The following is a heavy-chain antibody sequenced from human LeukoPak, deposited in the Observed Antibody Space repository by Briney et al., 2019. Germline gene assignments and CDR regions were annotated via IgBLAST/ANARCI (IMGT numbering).Heavy chain of an antibody. J-gene: IGHJ4*02. D-gene: IGHD4-17*01. CDR2: IKQDGSDQ. V-gene: IGHV3-7*03. CDR3: ARVPTTVTPDYFDY. Sequence: GGSLRLSCAASGFTFNNYWMTWVRQAPGKGLEWVATIKQDGSDQYYVDSVKGRFTISRDNAKNSLYLQMNSLRAEDTAVYYCARVPTTVTPDYFDYWGQGTLVTVSS. CDR1: GFTFNNYW.